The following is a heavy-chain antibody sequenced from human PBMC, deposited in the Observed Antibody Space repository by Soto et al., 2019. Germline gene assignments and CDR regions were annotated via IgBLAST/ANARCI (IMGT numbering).Heavy chain of an antibody. V-gene: IGHV6-1*01. Sequence: PSQTLSLTCVISGDSVSSNSVGWNWIRQSPSRGLEWLGRTYYRSKWSNDYAASVKSRITINPDTSKNQFSLQLNSVTPEDTAVYYCAREDWWFDSWGQGTLVTVSS. D-gene: IGHD3-9*01. CDR3: AREDWWFDS. CDR2: TYYRSKWSN. J-gene: IGHJ5*01. CDR1: GDSVSSNSVG.